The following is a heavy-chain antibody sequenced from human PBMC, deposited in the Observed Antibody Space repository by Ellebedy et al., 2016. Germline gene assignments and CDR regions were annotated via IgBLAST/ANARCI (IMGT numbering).Heavy chain of an antibody. CDR1: GGSFSGYY. CDR3: ARAGRLWFGESSFDY. CDR2: INHSGST. J-gene: IGHJ4*02. V-gene: IGHV4-34*01. Sequence: SETLSLXCAAYGGSFSGYYWSWIRQPPGKGLEWIGEINHSGSTNYNPSLKSRVTISVDTSKNQFSLKLSSVTAADTAVYYCARAGRLWFGESSFDYWGQGTLVTVSS. D-gene: IGHD3-10*01.